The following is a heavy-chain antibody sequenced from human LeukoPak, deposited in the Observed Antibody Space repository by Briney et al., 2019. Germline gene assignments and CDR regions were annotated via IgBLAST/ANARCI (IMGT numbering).Heavy chain of an antibody. V-gene: IGHV5-51*01. CDR2: IYPGDSDT. Sequence: GEPLKISCKGSGYSFTSYWIGGVRQMPGKGLEWMGVIYPGDSDTRYSPSFQGQVTISADKSISTAYLQWSSLKASDTAMYYCARHNITMVRGVITPYGMDVWGQGTTVTVSS. J-gene: IGHJ6*02. CDR3: ARHNITMVRGVITPYGMDV. D-gene: IGHD3-10*01. CDR1: GYSFTSYW.